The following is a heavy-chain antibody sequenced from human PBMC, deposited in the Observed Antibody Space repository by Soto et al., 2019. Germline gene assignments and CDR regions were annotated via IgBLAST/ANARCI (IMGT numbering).Heavy chain of an antibody. CDR3: VRDYYGSGSTNWFDP. CDR2: TYYRSKWYN. V-gene: IGHV6-1*01. CDR1: GDSVSSNSAA. D-gene: IGHD3-10*01. Sequence: PPQTLSLTCAISGDSVSSNSAAWNWIRQSPSRGLEWLGRTYYRSKWYNDYAISVKSRMIINPDTSKNQFSLQLNSVTPEDTAVYYCVRDYYGSGSTNWFDPWGQGTLVTVSS. J-gene: IGHJ5*02.